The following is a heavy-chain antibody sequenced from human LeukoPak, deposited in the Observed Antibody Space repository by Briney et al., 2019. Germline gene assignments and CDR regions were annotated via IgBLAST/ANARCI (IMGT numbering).Heavy chain of an antibody. J-gene: IGHJ6*02. CDR2: INHSGST. Sequence: SETLSLTCAVYGGSFSGYYWSWIRQPPGKGLEWIGEINHSGSTNYNPSLKSRVTISVDTSKNQFSLKLSSVTAADTAVYYCARIVAASHYYYYYGMDVWGQGTTVTVSS. D-gene: IGHD2-15*01. CDR3: ARIVAASHYYYYYGMDV. V-gene: IGHV4-34*01. CDR1: GGSFSGYY.